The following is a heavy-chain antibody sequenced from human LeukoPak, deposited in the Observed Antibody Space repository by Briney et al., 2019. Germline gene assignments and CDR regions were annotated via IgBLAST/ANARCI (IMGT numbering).Heavy chain of an antibody. D-gene: IGHD3-3*01. CDR2: INHSGST. CDR1: GGSFSGYY. V-gene: IGHV4-34*01. Sequence: SETLSLTCAVYGGSFSGYYWSWIRQPPGKGLEWIGEINHSGSTNYNPSLKSRVTISVDTSKNQFSLKLSSVTAADTAVYYCARDLKYDSYGMDVWGQGTMVTVSS. CDR3: ARDLKYDSYGMDV. J-gene: IGHJ6*02.